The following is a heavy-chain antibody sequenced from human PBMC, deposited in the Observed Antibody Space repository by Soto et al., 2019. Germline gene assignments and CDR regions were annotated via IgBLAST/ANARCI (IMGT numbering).Heavy chain of an antibody. CDR1: GGTFGNSA. D-gene: IGHD6-13*01. CDR2: IIPVFGTV. J-gene: IGHJ4*02. Sequence: QVKLVQSGAEVKKPGSSVKVSCKASGGTFGNSAISWWRQDPGQVLEWMGGIIPVFGTVNYAQKFEGRVTITADEYTSTVFMEMSRLTSEDTAVDYYAKVMAAAGYDSWGQGTLVTVSS. CDR3: AKVMAAAGYDS. V-gene: IGHV1-69*01.